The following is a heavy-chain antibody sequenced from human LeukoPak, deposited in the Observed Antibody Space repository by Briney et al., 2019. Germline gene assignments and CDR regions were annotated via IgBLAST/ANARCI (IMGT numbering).Heavy chain of an antibody. V-gene: IGHV3-30*02. CDR3: AKDIGLWFGEGVDY. CDR1: GFTFSSYA. D-gene: IGHD3-10*01. CDR2: IRYDGSNK. J-gene: IGHJ4*02. Sequence: GGSLRLSCAASGFTFSSYAMSWVRQAPGKGLEWVAFIRYDGSNKYYADSVKGRFTISRDNSKNTLYLQMNSLRAEDTAVYYFAKDIGLWFGEGVDYWGQGTLVTVSS.